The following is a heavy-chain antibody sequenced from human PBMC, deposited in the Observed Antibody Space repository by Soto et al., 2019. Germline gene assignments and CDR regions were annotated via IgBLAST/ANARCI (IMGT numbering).Heavy chain of an antibody. Sequence: SVKVSCKASGGTLSSYAISWVRQAPGQGLEWMGGIIPIFGTANYAQKFQGRVTITADESTSTAYMELSSLRSEDTAVYYCARESRYCSGGSCYSGRDYWGQG. CDR1: GGTLSSYA. V-gene: IGHV1-69*13. CDR2: IIPIFGTA. CDR3: ARESRYCSGGSCYSGRDY. J-gene: IGHJ4*02. D-gene: IGHD2-15*01.